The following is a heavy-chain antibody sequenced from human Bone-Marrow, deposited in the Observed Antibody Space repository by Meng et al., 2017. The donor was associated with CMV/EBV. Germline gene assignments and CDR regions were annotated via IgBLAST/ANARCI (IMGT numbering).Heavy chain of an antibody. CDR1: GGPIRSYY. J-gene: IGHJ4*02. Sequence: QGQAHESGPGLGSPSAALSLPCPVSGGPIRSYYWSWIRQPAGKGLEWIGRIYTSGSTNYTPSLKSRVTMSVDTSKNQFSLELSSVTAADTAVYYCARDAAGTSNWGQGTLVTVSS. CDR2: IYTSGST. D-gene: IGHD6-13*01. CDR3: ARDAAGTSN. V-gene: IGHV4-4*07.